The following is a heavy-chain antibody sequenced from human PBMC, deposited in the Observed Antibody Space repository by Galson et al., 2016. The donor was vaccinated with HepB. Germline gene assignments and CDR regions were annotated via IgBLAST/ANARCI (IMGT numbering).Heavy chain of an antibody. CDR3: ARVRRVRVGATYFYYGLDV. J-gene: IGHJ6*02. CDR2: ASYSGTT. V-gene: IGHV4-61*01. CDR1: GGSVTTSTYY. Sequence: TLSLTCTVSGGSVTTSTYYWIWIRQPPGKGLEWTGHASYSGTTIYNPSLRSRVTISVDTSKNQFSLKLSSVTAADTAVYYCARVRRVRVGATYFYYGLDVWGQGTTVIVSS. D-gene: IGHD1-26*01.